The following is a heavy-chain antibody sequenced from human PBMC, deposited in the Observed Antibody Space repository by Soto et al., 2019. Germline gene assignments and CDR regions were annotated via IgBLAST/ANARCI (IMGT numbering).Heavy chain of an antibody. CDR3: TRDRSVGATYYFDY. CDR2: IRSKAYGGTT. J-gene: IGHJ4*02. V-gene: IGHV3-49*03. D-gene: IGHD1-26*01. Sequence: PGGSLRLCCTASGFTFGDYAMSWFRQAPGKGLEWVGFIRSKAYGGTTEYAASVKGRFTISRDDSKSIAYLQMNSLKTEDTAVYYCTRDRSVGATYYFDYWGQGTLVTVSS. CDR1: GFTFGDYA.